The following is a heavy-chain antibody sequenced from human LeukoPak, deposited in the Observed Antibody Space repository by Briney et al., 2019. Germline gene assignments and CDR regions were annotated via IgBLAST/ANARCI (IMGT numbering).Heavy chain of an antibody. Sequence: GGSLRLSCAASGFTFSSYAMSWVRQAPGKGLEWVSAISGSGGSTYYADSVKGRFTISRDNSKNTLYLQMNSLRAEDTAVYYCAKGRPYSSSWYVGSFDYRGQGTLVTVSS. J-gene: IGHJ4*02. V-gene: IGHV3-23*01. CDR1: GFTFSSYA. CDR3: AKGRPYSSSWYVGSFDY. CDR2: ISGSGGST. D-gene: IGHD6-13*01.